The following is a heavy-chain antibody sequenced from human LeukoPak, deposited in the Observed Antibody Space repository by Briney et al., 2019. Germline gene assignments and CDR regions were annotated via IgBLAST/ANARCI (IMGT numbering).Heavy chain of an antibody. J-gene: IGHJ3*02. CDR1: GFTFSSYA. CDR2: ISGSGGST. D-gene: IGHD6-19*01. CDR3: AKDFSSGWPLGAFDI. Sequence: GGSLRLSCAASGFTFSSYAMSWVRQAPGKGLEWVSAISGSGGSTYYADSVKGRFTISRDNSKHTMYLQINSLRAEDTAVYYCAKDFSSGWPLGAFDIWGQGTMLTVSS. V-gene: IGHV3-23*01.